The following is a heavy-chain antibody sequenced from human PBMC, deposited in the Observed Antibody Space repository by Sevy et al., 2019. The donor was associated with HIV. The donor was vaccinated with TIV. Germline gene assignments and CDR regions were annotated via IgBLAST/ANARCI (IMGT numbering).Heavy chain of an antibody. CDR3: AKAHADCSGGTWYTAHYYYDMDV. CDR1: GFAFSDYA. V-gene: IGHV3-30*18. Sequence: GGSLRLSCAASGFAFSDYAMHWVRQAPGKGLEWVAAISYAGDNKYFADSVKGRFTVSKDNSKNTLYLEMNSLRAEDTAVYYCAKAHADCSGGTWYTAHYYYDMDVWGRGATVTVSS. CDR2: ISYAGDNK. J-gene: IGHJ6*02. D-gene: IGHD2-15*01.